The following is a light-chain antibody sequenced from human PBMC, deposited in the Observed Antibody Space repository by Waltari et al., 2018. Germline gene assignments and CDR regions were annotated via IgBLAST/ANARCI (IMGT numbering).Light chain of an antibody. CDR2: QDT. J-gene: IGLJ1*01. CDR3: QAWDSSTVV. V-gene: IGLV3-1*01. CDR1: GLGNKY. Sequence: SFELTQPPSVSVSPGQTTSITCSGDGLGNKYTSWYHQKPGQSPVLVIYQDTKRPSGIPGRFSGSDSGNTATLTISGTQAMDEGDYYCQAWDSSTVVFGTGTKVTVL.